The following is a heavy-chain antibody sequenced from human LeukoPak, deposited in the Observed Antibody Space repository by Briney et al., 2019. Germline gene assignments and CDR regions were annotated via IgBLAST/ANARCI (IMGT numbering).Heavy chain of an antibody. CDR1: GFTFSGSA. CDR3: SRHGEGTGYFDL. V-gene: IGHV3-73*01. D-gene: IGHD7-27*01. J-gene: IGHJ2*01. CDR2: IRSKANSYAT. Sequence: GGSLRLSCAASGFTFSGSAMHCVRQASGKGLEWVGRIRSKANSYATAYAASVKGRFTISRDDSKNTTYLQMNSLKTEDTAVYYCSRHGEGTGYFDLWGRGTLVTVSS.